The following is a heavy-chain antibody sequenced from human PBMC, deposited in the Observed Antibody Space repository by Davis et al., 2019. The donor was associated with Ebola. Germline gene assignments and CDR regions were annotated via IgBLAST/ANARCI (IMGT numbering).Heavy chain of an antibody. V-gene: IGHV1-18*01. D-gene: IGHD1-26*01. CDR2: ISAYNGNT. CDR3: ARTFVGGWLFDY. CDR1: GYTFTSYG. Sequence: SVKVSCTASGYTFTSYGISWVRQAPGQGLEWMGWISAYNGNTNYAQKLQGRVTMTTDTSTSTAYMELRSLTSEDTAVYYCARTFVGGWLFDYWGQGTLVTVSS. J-gene: IGHJ4*02.